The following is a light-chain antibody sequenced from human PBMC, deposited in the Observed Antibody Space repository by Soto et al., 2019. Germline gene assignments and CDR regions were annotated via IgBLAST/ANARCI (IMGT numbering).Light chain of an antibody. CDR1: QGIGSW. Sequence: DVQMTQSPSSVSASVGDRVTITCRASQGIGSWLAWYQQRPGKAPKLLIYEASTLQGGVPSRFSGSGSGTDFTLTINRLEPEDFAVFYCQQYGSSPLTFGGGTKVDIK. CDR2: EAS. V-gene: IGKV1-12*01. CDR3: QQYGSSPLT. J-gene: IGKJ4*01.